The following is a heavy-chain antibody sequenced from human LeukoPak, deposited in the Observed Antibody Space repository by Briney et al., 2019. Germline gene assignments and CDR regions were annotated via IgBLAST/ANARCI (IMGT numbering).Heavy chain of an antibody. D-gene: IGHD3-3*01. CDR2: INPIGDTP. Sequence: ASLKASCKASGYTSTSYHMHWVRQAPGQGLEWIGIINPIGDTPTSARQLRGGFTMPWDMSTSTVYMDLSSLRSEDTAVYYWAREAITIFGVVRTQTTYGPHRFDPWGQGTLVTVSS. CDR3: AREAITIFGVVRTQTTYGPHRFDP. CDR1: GYTSTSYH. J-gene: IGHJ5*02. V-gene: IGHV1-46*01.